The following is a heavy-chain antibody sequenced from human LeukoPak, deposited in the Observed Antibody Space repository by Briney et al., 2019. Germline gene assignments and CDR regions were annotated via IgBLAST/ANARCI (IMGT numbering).Heavy chain of an antibody. CDR3: ERDQEALNI. J-gene: IGHJ3*02. CDR2: INQDGSVK. CDR1: GFTLSRYF. V-gene: IGHV3-7*01. Sequence: GGSLRLSCAASGFTLSRYFMSWVRQAPGKGLEWVANINQDGSVKQYVDSVKGRFSISRDNAKNSVYLQMNSLRVEDTGVYYCERDQEALNIWGQGTMVTVSS.